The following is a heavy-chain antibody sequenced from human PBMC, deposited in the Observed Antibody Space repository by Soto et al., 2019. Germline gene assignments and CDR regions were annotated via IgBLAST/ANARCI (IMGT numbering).Heavy chain of an antibody. J-gene: IGHJ4*02. CDR1: GGIFSSYA. D-gene: IGHD6-6*01. CDR3: ARDPTLSIAARPRSAYFDY. Sequence: QVQLVQSGAEVKKPGSSVKVSCKASGGIFSSYAISWVRQAPGQGLEWMGGIIPIFGTANYAQKFQGRVTITADESTCTAYMELSSLRSEDKAVYYCARDPTLSIAARPRSAYFDYWGQGTLVTVSS. V-gene: IGHV1-69*01. CDR2: IIPIFGTA.